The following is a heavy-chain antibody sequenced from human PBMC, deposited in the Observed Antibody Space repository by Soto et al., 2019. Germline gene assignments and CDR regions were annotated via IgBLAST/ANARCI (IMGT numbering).Heavy chain of an antibody. D-gene: IGHD3-10*01. CDR2: IQSGGTT. CDR1: GFIVTNNY. V-gene: IGHV3-66*01. CDR3: ARGLVRAFFDY. J-gene: IGHJ4*02. Sequence: PGGSLRLSCAASGFIVTNNYMSWVRQAPGKGLEWLSIIQSGGTTYYADSVKGRFTISRDSSKNTLYLEMKSLRAEDTAVYFCARGLVRAFFDYWGQGALVTVPQ.